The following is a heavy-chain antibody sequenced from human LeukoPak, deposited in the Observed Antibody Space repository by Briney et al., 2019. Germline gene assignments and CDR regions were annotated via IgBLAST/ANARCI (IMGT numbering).Heavy chain of an antibody. CDR3: AKDDAYLQYDD. J-gene: IGHJ4*02. Sequence: GGSLRLSCAASGFTFSSSAMSWVRQAPGKGLEWVSSISGSGSGGSTYYADSVEGRFTVSRDNSKNMVFLQMNSLRAEDTAIYYCAKDDAYLQYDDWGQGTLVTVSS. D-gene: IGHD5-24*01. V-gene: IGHV3-23*01. CDR1: GFTFSSSA. CDR2: ISGSGSGGST.